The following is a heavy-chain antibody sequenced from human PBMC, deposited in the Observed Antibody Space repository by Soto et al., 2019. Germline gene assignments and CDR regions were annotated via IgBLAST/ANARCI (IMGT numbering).Heavy chain of an antibody. Sequence: GGSLRLSCAASGFTFSSYAMSWVRQAPGKGLEWVSAISSSGGSTYYADSVKGRFPISRDNSKNTLYLQMNSLRAEDTAVYYCAKRYCSSTSCMGYMDVWGKGTTVTVSS. CDR2: ISSSGGST. J-gene: IGHJ6*03. CDR3: AKRYCSSTSCMGYMDV. V-gene: IGHV3-23*01. CDR1: GFTFSSYA. D-gene: IGHD2-2*01.